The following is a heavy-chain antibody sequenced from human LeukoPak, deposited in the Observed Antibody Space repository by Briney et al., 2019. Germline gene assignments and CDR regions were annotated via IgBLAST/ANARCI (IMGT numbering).Heavy chain of an antibody. Sequence: GRSLRLSCAASGFTLSSYGMHWVRQAPGKGLEWVAVISYDGSNKYYADSVKGRFTISRDNSKNTLYLQMNSLRAEDTAVYYCAKDVSPWGQGTLVTVSS. J-gene: IGHJ4*02. CDR2: ISYDGSNK. V-gene: IGHV3-30*18. CDR1: GFTLSSYG. CDR3: AKDVSP.